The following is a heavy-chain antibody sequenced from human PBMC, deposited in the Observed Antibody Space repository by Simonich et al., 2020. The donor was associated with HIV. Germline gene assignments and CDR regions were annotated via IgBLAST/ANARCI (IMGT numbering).Heavy chain of an antibody. CDR1: GGSFSGYF. CDR3: AGLKTMGGYFDY. V-gene: IGHV4-34*10. D-gene: IGHD3-10*01. Sequence: QVQLQESGPGLVKPSETLSLTCAVYGGSFSGYFWTWIRQPPGRGLAWIAEINHSVSTNYNPSLKRRLTISVDTSKNQVSLKLSSVTAADTAVYYCAGLKTMGGYFDYWGQGTLVTVSS. J-gene: IGHJ4*02. CDR2: INHSVST.